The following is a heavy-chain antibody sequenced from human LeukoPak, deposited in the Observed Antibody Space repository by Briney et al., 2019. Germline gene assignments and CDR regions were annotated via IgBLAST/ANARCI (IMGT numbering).Heavy chain of an antibody. CDR1: GYTFTSYG. D-gene: IGHD2-2*01. CDR2: ISAYNGNT. CDR3: ARDPGYCSSTSCIMAGRYGMDV. Sequence: ASVKVSCKASGYTFTSYGISWVRQAPGQGLEWMGWISAYNGNTKYAQKLQGRVTVTTDTSTSTAYMELRSLRSDDTAVYYCARDPGYCSSTSCIMAGRYGMDVWGQGTTVTVSS. J-gene: IGHJ6*02. V-gene: IGHV1-18*01.